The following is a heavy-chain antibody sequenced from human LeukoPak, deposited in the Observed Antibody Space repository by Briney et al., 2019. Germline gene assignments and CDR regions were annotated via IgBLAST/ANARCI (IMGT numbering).Heavy chain of an antibody. J-gene: IGHJ4*02. V-gene: IGHV3-21*01. D-gene: IGHD5-12*01. CDR1: GFTFSSYS. CDR3: ARKWVDIVATTPFDY. Sequence: GGSLRLSCAASGFTFSSYSMNWVRQAPGKGLEWVSSISSSSSYIYYADSVKGRFTISRDNAKNSLYLQMNSLRAEDTAVYYCARKWVDIVATTPFDYWGQGTLVTVSS. CDR2: ISSSSSYI.